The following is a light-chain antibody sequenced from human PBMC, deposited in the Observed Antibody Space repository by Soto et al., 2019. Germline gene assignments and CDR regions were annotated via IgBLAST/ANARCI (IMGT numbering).Light chain of an antibody. CDR2: AAS. J-gene: IGKJ5*01. V-gene: IGKV1-8*01. CDR1: QGISSY. CDR3: QQYYSYPLT. Sequence: AIRMTQSPSSLSASTGDRVTITCRASQGISSYLAWYQQKPGKAPKLLIYAASTLQSGVPSRFSGSGSGTDVTLTSSCLQSEDFATYYCQQYYSYPLTFGQGTRLEIK.